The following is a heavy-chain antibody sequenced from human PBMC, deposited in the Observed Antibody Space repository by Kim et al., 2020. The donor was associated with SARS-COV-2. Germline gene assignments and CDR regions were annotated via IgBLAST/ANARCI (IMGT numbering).Heavy chain of an antibody. J-gene: IGHJ5*02. CDR2: IWYDGSNK. CDR1: GFTFSSYG. V-gene: IGHV3-33*01. CDR3: ARDKNYYGSGSYGDP. Sequence: GGSLRLSCAASGFTFSSYGMHWVRQAPGKGLEWVAVIWYDGSNKYYADSVKGRFTISRDNSKNTLYLQMNSLRAEDTAVYYCARDKNYYGSGSYGDPWGQGTLVTVSS. D-gene: IGHD3-10*01.